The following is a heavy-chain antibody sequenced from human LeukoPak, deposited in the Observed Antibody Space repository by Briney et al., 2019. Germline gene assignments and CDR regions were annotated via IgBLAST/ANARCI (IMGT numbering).Heavy chain of an antibody. J-gene: IGHJ6*03. V-gene: IGHV4-59*01. CDR3: ARDLRVGYYYYMDV. CDR2: IYYSGST. Sequence: SETLSLTCTVSGGSISSYYWSWIRQPPGKGLEWIGYIYYSGSTNYNPSLKSRVTISVDTSKNQFSLKLSSVTAADTAVYYCARDLRVGYYYYMDVWGKGTTVTVSS. CDR1: GGSISSYY. D-gene: IGHD1-26*01.